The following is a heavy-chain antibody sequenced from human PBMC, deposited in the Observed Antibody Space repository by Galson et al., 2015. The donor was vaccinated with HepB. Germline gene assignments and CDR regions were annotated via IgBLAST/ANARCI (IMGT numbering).Heavy chain of an antibody. D-gene: IGHD6-6*01. CDR2: LSYDGNNK. CDR1: GFIFSDYV. J-gene: IGHJ4*02. V-gene: IGHV3-30-3*01. CDR3: ARIGSSTGETDY. Sequence: SLRLSCAASGFIFSDYVIYWVRQAPGKGLEWVAVLSYDGNNKYYSDSVKGRFTISRDKSRNTLYLQMNSLRTEDTAVYYCARIGSSTGETDYWGQGTLVTVSS.